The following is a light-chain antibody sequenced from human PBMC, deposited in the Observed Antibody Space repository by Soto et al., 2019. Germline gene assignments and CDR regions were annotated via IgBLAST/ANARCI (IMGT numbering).Light chain of an antibody. CDR1: QSIDRY. CDR2: AAS. CDR3: QQSYNIPRT. V-gene: IGKV1-39*01. J-gene: IGKJ1*01. Sequence: DIQMTQSPSSLSASVGDRVTITCRASQSIDRYLNWYQQKLGKAPKVLIYAASTLQSGVPSRFSGSGSGTHFTLTISSLQPEDSASYYCQQSYNIPRTFGQGTKVDI.